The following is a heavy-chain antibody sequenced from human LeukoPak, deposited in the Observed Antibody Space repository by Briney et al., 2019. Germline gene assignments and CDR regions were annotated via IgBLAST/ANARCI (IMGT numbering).Heavy chain of an antibody. CDR2: IKQDGSEK. J-gene: IGHJ4*02. CDR3: ARESENYGSGSSNPSPGYFDY. CDR1: GFSFSSYW. V-gene: IGHV3-7*01. D-gene: IGHD3-10*01. Sequence: PGGSLRLSCAASGFSFSSYWMSWVRQAPGKVLEWVANIKQDGSEKYYVDSVKGRFTISRDNAKSSLYLQMNSLRAEDTAVYYCARESENYGSGSSNPSPGYFDYWGQGTLVTVSS.